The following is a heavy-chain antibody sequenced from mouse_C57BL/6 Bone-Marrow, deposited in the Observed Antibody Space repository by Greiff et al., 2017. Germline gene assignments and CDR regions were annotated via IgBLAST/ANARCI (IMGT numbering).Heavy chain of an antibody. Sequence: VKLQQSGPELVKPGASVKISCKASGYAFSSSWMNWVKQRPGKGLEWIGRIYPGDGDTNYNGKFKGKATLTADKSSSTAYMQLSSLTSEDSAVYFCARGGYDAWFADWGQGTLVTVSA. J-gene: IGHJ3*01. D-gene: IGHD2-2*01. CDR3: ARGGYDAWFAD. CDR2: IYPGDGDT. CDR1: GYAFSSSW. V-gene: IGHV1-82*01.